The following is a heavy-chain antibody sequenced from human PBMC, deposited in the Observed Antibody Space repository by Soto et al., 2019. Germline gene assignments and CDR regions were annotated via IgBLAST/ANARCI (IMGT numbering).Heavy chain of an antibody. D-gene: IGHD5-12*01. J-gene: IGHJ4*02. Sequence: SETLSLTCAVYGGSFSGYYWSWIRQPPGKGLEWIGEINHSGSTNYNPSLKSRVTISVDTSKNQFSLKLSSVTAADTAVYYCASAGLRARARRNFDYWGQGTLVTVSS. CDR1: GGSFSGYY. CDR3: ASAGLRARARRNFDY. CDR2: INHSGST. V-gene: IGHV4-34*01.